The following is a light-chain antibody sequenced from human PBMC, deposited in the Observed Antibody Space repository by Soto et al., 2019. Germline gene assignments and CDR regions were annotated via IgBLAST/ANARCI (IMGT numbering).Light chain of an antibody. CDR1: SGINVGTYR. J-gene: IGLJ3*02. Sequence: QLVLTQPSSLSASPGASASLTCTLRSGINVGTYRIYWYQQKPGSPPQYLLRYKSDSDKQQGSGVPSRFSGSKDASANAGILLISGLQSEDEADYYCVIWHNSAWVFGGGTKLTVL. CDR2: YKSDSDK. V-gene: IGLV5-45*03. CDR3: VIWHNSAWV.